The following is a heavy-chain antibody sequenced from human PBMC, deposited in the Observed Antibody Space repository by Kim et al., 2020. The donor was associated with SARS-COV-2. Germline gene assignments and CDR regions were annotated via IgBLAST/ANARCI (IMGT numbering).Heavy chain of an antibody. CDR2: INPSGGST. CDR1: GYTFTSYY. V-gene: IGHV1-46*01. CDR3: ARGGGIAVAGIFDYYYYYGMDV. Sequence: ASVKVSCKASGYTFTSYYMHWVRQAPGQGLEWMGIINPSGGSTSYAQKFQGRVTMTRDTSTSTVYMELSSLRSEDTAVYYCARGGGIAVAGIFDYYYYYGMDVWGQGTTVTVSS. D-gene: IGHD6-19*01. J-gene: IGHJ6*02.